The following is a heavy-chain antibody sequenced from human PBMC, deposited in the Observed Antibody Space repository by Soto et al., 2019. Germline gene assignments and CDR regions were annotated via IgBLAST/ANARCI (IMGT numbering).Heavy chain of an antibody. CDR3: ARVGDGVGATTYSFDY. CDR1: GDTISTGGYT. D-gene: IGHD1-26*01. V-gene: IGHV4-61*08. Sequence: PSETLSLTCDVSGDTISTGGYTWAWIRQPPGKALEWIGYTYHSGNTNYNPSLKSRVTISVDTSKNQFSLKLSSVTAADTAVYYCARVGDGVGATTYSFDYWGQGTLVTVSS. J-gene: IGHJ4*02. CDR2: TYHSGNT.